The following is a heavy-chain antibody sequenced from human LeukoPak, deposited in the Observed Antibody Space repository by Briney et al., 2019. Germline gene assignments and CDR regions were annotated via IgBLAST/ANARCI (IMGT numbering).Heavy chain of an antibody. CDR1: GFTFSSYW. CDR2: INTDGSST. J-gene: IGHJ4*02. Sequence: GGSLRLSCEASGFTFSSYWMHWVRQAAGKGMVWVSRINTDGSSTSYADSVKGRFTISRDNGKNTLYLQMNSLRAEDTAIYYCARDGPSSGYDYWGQGTLVSLSS. CDR3: ARDGPSSGYDY. D-gene: IGHD6-19*01. V-gene: IGHV3-74*01.